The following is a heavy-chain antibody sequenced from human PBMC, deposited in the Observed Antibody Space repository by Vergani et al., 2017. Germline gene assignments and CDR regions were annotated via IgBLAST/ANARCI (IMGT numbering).Heavy chain of an antibody. D-gene: IGHD5-12*01. CDR3: VKDAGGYENFFDS. CDR1: GFTFSTYA. V-gene: IGHV3-23*01. CDR2: LTGGGGST. Sequence: EVQLLESGGSLKQPGGSVRLSCAASGFTFSTYAMHWVRQAPGKGLEWVSALTGGGGSTYYPDSFKGRFIISRDNSRDTLYLQMNSLRPEDTATYYCVKDAGGYENFFDSWGQGTLVTVSS. J-gene: IGHJ4*02.